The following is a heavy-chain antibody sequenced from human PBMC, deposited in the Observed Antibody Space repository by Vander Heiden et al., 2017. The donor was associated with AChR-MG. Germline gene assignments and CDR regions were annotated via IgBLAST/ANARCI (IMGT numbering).Heavy chain of an antibody. V-gene: IGHV1-69*04. D-gene: IGHD2-2*01. CDR2: IIPILGIA. Sequence: QVPLVQSGAAVSQPGSSVKVSCKASGVTFSSDGISGGRRAPGQGREGMGRIIPILGIANYAQKFQGRGTRTADKSTSTAYMELSSLRCEDTDVYYCARDLGGSKGSIGMDVWGQGTTVTVSS. J-gene: IGHJ6*02. CDR3: ARDLGGSKGSIGMDV. CDR1: GVTFSSDG.